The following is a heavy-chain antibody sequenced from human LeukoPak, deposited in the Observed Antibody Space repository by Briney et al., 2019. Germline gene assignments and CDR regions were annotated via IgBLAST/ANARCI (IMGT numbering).Heavy chain of an antibody. V-gene: IGHV1-46*01. Sequence: ASVKVSCKASGCTFTSYYMHWVRQAPGEGLEWMGIINPSGGSTSYAQKFQGRVTMTRDMSTSTVYMELSSLRSEDTAVYYCARDHRGVEMATIGIDYWGQGTLVTVSS. CDR1: GCTFTSYY. J-gene: IGHJ4*02. CDR2: INPSGGST. CDR3: ARDHRGVEMATIGIDY. D-gene: IGHD5-24*01.